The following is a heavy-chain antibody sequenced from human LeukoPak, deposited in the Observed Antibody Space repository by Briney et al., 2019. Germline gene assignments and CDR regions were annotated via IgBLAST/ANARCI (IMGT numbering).Heavy chain of an antibody. Sequence: ASVKVSCKASGYTFTSYDINWVRQATGQGLEWMGWMNPNSGNTGYAQKFQGRVTMTEDTSTDTAYMELSSLRSEDTAVYYCATEGGDYYGSGSYSMDVWGKGTTVTVSS. D-gene: IGHD3-10*01. CDR3: ATEGGDYYGSGSYSMDV. CDR2: MNPNSGNT. V-gene: IGHV1-8*01. J-gene: IGHJ6*03. CDR1: GYTFTSYD.